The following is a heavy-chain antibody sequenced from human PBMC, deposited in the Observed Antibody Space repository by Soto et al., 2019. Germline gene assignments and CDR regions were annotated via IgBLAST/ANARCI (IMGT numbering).Heavy chain of an antibody. CDR3: ATSQKGYNWNYFDH. CDR1: GGSISSGDYY. CDR2: IYYSGST. J-gene: IGHJ4*02. V-gene: IGHV4-30-4*01. Sequence: SETLSLTCTVSGGSISSGDYYWSWIRQPPGKGLEWIGYIYYSGSTYYNPSLKSRVSVSVDTSKSQFSLKLSAVTAADTAVYYCATSQKGYNWNYFDHWGQGALATVSS. D-gene: IGHD1-20*01.